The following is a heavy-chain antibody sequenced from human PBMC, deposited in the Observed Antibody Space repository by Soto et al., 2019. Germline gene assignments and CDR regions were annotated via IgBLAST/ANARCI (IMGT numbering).Heavy chain of an antibody. CDR2: IDPSDSYT. CDR1: GYSFTSYW. J-gene: IGHJ6*02. D-gene: IGHD3-10*01. CDR3: ARMSPGVYYYYGMDV. V-gene: IGHV5-10-1*01. Sequence: GESLKISCKGSGYSFTSYWISWVRQMPGKGLEWMGRIDPSDSYTNYSPSFQGHVTISADKSISTAYLQWSSLKASDTAMYCCARMSPGVYYYYGMDVWGQGTTVTVSS.